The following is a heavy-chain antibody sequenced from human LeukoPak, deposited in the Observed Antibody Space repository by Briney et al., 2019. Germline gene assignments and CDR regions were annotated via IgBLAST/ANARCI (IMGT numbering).Heavy chain of an antibody. Sequence: SETLSLTCTVSGGSISSSSYYWGWIRQPPGKGLEWIGSIYYSGSTYYNPSLKSRVTISVDTSKNQFSLKLSSVTAADTAVYYCARVSGYCSGGSCPPGMDVWGQGTTVTVSS. CDR1: GGSISSSSYY. V-gene: IGHV4-39*07. CDR2: IYYSGST. J-gene: IGHJ6*02. CDR3: ARVSGYCSGGSCPPGMDV. D-gene: IGHD2-15*01.